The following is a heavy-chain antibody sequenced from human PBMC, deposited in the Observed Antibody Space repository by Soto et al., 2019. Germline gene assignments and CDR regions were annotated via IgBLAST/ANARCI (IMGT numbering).Heavy chain of an antibody. Sequence: QAVGSLRLSCAASGFTFSNYGMHWVRQAPGKGLEWVAVISYDGNNRYYGDSVKGRFTISRDNSKNTVYLQMNSLRVEGTAVYYCASTWSGYYYFDSWGQGALVTVSS. CDR1: GFTFSNYG. CDR2: ISYDGNNR. J-gene: IGHJ4*02. D-gene: IGHD3-3*01. V-gene: IGHV3-30*03. CDR3: ASTWSGYYYFDS.